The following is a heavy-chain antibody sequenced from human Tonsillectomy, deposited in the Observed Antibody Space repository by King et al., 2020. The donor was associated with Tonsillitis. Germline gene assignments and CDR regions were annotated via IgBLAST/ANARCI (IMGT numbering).Heavy chain of an antibody. CDR1: GYSFTSHW. V-gene: IGHV5-10-1*03. CDR3: ARRCSGGRCYTAYCFDY. Sequence: QLVQSGAEVKKPGESLRISCQGSGYSFTSHWINWVRQMPGKGLEWMGRIDPSDSYTDYSPSFQGHVTISADKSISTAYLQLSSLKASDTAMYYCARRCSGGRCYTAYCFDYWGQGTLVTVSS. J-gene: IGHJ4*02. CDR2: IDPSDSYT. D-gene: IGHD2-15*01.